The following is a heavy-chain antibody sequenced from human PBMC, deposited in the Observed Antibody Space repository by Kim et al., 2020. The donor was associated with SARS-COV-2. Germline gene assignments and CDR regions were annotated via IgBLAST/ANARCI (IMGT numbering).Heavy chain of an antibody. CDR2: IYYSGSA. CDR3: ARQTMLRGVVIILTGGNWFDP. CDR1: GGSISSSSYY. Sequence: SETLSLTCTVSGGSISSSSYYWGWIRQPPGKGLEWIGSIYYSGSAYYNPSLKSRVTISVDTSKNQFSLKLMSVTAADTAVYYCARQTMLRGVVIILTGGNWFDPWGQGTLVTVSS. J-gene: IGHJ5*02. D-gene: IGHD3-10*01. V-gene: IGHV4-39*01.